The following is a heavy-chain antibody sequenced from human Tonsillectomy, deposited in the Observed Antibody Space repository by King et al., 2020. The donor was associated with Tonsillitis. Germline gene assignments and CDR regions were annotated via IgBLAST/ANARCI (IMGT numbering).Heavy chain of an antibody. CDR1: GGSIRSYY. V-gene: IGHV4-59*01. J-gene: IGHJ2*01. Sequence: VQLQESGPGLVKPSETLSLTCTASGGSIRSYYWSWIRQPPGKGLEWIGYIYYSGTTNYNPSLRSRVIISVDTSKNQFSLKLSSVTAADTAVYYCARSPYYYDSRGYQRGDWYFDLWGRGTLVTVSS. CDR2: IYYSGTT. D-gene: IGHD3-22*01. CDR3: ARSPYYYDSRGYQRGDWYFDL.